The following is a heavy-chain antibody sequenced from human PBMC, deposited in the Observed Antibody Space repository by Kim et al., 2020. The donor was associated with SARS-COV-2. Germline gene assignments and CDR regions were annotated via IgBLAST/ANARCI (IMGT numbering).Heavy chain of an antibody. CDR2: MHPNSGAT. Sequence: ASVKVSCRASGYTFTDYYMHWVRQAPGQGLEWMGWMHPNSGATRYPQKFQGRVTMTRDTSIGTAYMELNRLTSDDTALYYCARDLNAAVTFDSWGQGTLV. V-gene: IGHV1-2*02. D-gene: IGHD6-13*01. CDR1: GYTFTDYY. J-gene: IGHJ4*02. CDR3: ARDLNAAVTFDS.